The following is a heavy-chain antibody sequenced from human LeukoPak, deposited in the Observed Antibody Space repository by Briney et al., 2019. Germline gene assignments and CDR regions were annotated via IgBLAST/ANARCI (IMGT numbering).Heavy chain of an antibody. CDR1: GYSFTSXX. V-gene: IGHV5-51*01. CDR2: IYPGDSDT. D-gene: IGHD2-8*02. J-gene: IGHJ4*02. Sequence: GESLKISCXGSGYSFTSXXXXXXRQXXXXGLXXXGIIYPGDSDTRYSPXFQGXVTISADKSISTAYLQWSSLKASDTAMYYCARLDTGGYYFQYWGQGTLVTVSS. CDR3: ARLDTGGYYFQY.